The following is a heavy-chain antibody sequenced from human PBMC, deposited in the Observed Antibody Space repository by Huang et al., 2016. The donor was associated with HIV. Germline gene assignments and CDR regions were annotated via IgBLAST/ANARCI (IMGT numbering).Heavy chain of an antibody. Sequence: QVQLQESGPGLVRPSGTLSLTCTVSGDSISGHSWSWIRQPPGKGLEWIGTVSSAGRTRYNPSIKSRVTITTYTSKNEFSLKVASVTAADTAMYFCARMDTSMARDFYYYMDVWGKGTPATVS. V-gene: IGHV4-4*08. CDR3: ARMDTSMARDFYYYMDV. CDR2: VSSAGRT. D-gene: IGHD5-18*01. CDR1: GDSISGHS. J-gene: IGHJ6*03.